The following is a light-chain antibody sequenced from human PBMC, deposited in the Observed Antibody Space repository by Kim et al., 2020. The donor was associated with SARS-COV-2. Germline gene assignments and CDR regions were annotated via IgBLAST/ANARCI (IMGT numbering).Light chain of an antibody. CDR3: QQYKSYSWT. Sequence: DIQMTQYPSTLSASVGDRVAITCRASQSLSSWLAWYQQKPGKAPKLLIYKASSLESGVPSRFSGSGSGTEFTLTISSLQPDDFATYYCQQYKSYSWTFGQGTKVEIK. J-gene: IGKJ1*01. CDR1: QSLSSW. V-gene: IGKV1-5*03. CDR2: KAS.